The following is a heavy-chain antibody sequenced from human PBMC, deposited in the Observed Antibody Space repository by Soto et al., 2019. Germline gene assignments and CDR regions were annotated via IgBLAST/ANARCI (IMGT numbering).Heavy chain of an antibody. CDR2: IIPIFGTA. CDR1: GGTFSSYA. V-gene: IGHV1-69*13. J-gene: IGHJ6*02. D-gene: IGHD3-10*01. Sequence: SVKVSCKASGGTFSSYAISWVRQAPGQGLEWMGGIIPIFGTANYAQKFQGRVTITADESTSTAYMELSSLRSEDTAVYYCASLWFGELSGPYYYGMDVWGQGTTVTVS. CDR3: ASLWFGELSGPYYYGMDV.